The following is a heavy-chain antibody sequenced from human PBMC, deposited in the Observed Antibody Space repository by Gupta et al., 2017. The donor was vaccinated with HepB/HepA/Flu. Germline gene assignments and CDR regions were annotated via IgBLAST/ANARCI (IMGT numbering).Heavy chain of an antibody. CDR2: INPKTGVT. D-gene: IGHD3-16*01. J-gene: IGHJ5*02. CDR1: GIIFTYYY. V-gene: IGHV1-2*02. CDR3: ARDGGVSDCRILSWLDP. Sequence: QVHSVQSGTELKKPGASVRFSCKASGIIFTYYYIHWVRPAHGQGLEWMGWINPKTGVTNHAQKFQGRLTMTRDTSTATAYMELTNLKSEDAAIYYCARDGGVSDCRILSWLDPWGQGTLITVSS.